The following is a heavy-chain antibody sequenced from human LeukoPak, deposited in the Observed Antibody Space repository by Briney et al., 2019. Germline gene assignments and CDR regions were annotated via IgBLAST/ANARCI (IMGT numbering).Heavy chain of an antibody. D-gene: IGHD3-22*01. CDR1: GYTFTSYG. V-gene: IGHV1-18*01. CDR2: ISAYNGNT. CDR3: GRVSGVYYYDSSGYDY. J-gene: IGHJ4*02. Sequence: ASVKVSCKASGYTFTSYGISWVRQAPGKGLEGMGWISAYNGNTNYAQKLQGRVTMTTDTSTSTAYMELRSLRSDDTAVYYCGRVSGVYYYDSSGYDYWRQGTLVTVSS.